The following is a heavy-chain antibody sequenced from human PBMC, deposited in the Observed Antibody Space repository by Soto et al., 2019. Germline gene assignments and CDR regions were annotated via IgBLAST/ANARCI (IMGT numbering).Heavy chain of an antibody. CDR1: GYSFTSCW. D-gene: IGHD1-26*01. Sequence: PGESLKISCKGSGYSFTSCWIGWVRQMPGKGLEWMGIIYPGDSDTRYSPSFQGQVTISADKSISTAYLQWSSLKASDTAMYYCARQGELLRAPYYYYYGMDVWGQGTTVTVSS. V-gene: IGHV5-51*01. CDR2: IYPGDSDT. J-gene: IGHJ6*02. CDR3: ARQGELLRAPYYYYYGMDV.